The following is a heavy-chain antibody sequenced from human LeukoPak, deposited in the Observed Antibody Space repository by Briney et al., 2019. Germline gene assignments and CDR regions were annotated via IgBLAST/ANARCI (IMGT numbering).Heavy chain of an antibody. D-gene: IGHD5-24*01. V-gene: IGHV1-69*06. CDR1: GYTFTSYG. Sequence: SVKVSCKASGYTFTSYGISWVRQAPGQGLEWMGGIIPIFGTANYAQKFQGRVTITADKSTSTAYMELSSLRSEDTAVYYCARAERWLQFDYWGQGTLVTVSS. CDR2: IIPIFGTA. J-gene: IGHJ4*02. CDR3: ARAERWLQFDY.